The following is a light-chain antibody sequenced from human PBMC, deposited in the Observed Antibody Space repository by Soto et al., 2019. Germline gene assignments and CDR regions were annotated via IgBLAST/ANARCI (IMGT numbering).Light chain of an antibody. CDR3: ASYTTSKTFV. Sequence: QSVLAQPASVSGSPGQSITISCTGASSNIGDYNYVSWYQQNQGKAPKLIIYHVSYRPSGVSDRFSASKSGNTASLTISRLPAEDEADYYCASYTTSKTFVFGTGTKVTVL. V-gene: IGLV2-14*01. CDR1: SSNIGDYNY. CDR2: HVS. J-gene: IGLJ1*01.